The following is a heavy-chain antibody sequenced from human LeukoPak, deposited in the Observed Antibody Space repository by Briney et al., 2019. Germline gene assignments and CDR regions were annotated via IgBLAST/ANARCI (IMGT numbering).Heavy chain of an antibody. CDR1: GFTSSTYG. V-gene: IGHV3-33*01. Sequence: PGGSLRLSCAASGFTSSTYGFHWVRQAPGKGLEWVAVIWYDGSKKYYADSVKGRFTISRDDSKNTVYLQMNSLRVEDMAVYYCARDDSLGSLVYGGQGTLVTVSS. J-gene: IGHJ4*02. CDR2: IWYDGSKK. D-gene: IGHD5-18*01. CDR3: ARDDSLGSLVY.